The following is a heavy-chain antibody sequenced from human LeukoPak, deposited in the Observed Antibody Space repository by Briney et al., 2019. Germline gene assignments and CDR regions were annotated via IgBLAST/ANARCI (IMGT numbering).Heavy chain of an antibody. J-gene: IGHJ4*02. Sequence: GGSLRLSCVASGFTFSNHWMHWVRQAPGRGLVWVSRITSDGTATTYADSVKGRFTISRDNAKNTLYLQMNSLRVEDTALYYCARGYNYANDFDSWGQGTLVSVSS. CDR2: ITSDGTAT. CDR1: GFTFSNHW. CDR3: ARGYNYANDFDS. D-gene: IGHD5-24*01. V-gene: IGHV3-74*01.